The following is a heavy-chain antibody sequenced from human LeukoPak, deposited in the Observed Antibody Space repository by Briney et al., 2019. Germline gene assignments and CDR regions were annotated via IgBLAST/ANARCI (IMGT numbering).Heavy chain of an antibody. CDR2: INPSGGST. CDR3: ATSGAVTFFDY. Sequence: ASVKVSCKASGYTFTSYYMLWVRQAPGQGLEWMGIINPSGGSTSYAQKFQGRVTMTRDTSTSTVYMELSSLRSEDTAVYYCATSGAVTFFDYWGQGTLVTVSS. J-gene: IGHJ4*02. D-gene: IGHD4-17*01. V-gene: IGHV1-46*01. CDR1: GYTFTSYY.